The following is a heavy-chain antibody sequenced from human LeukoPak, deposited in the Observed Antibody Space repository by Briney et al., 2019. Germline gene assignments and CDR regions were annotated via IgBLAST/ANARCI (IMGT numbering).Heavy chain of an antibody. V-gene: IGHV3-30*03. CDR2: ISYDGSNK. D-gene: IGHD6-19*01. Sequence: GGSLRLSCAASGFTFSSYGMHWVRQAPGKGLEWVAVISYDGSNKYYADSVKGRFTISRDNSKNTLYLQMNSLRREDTAVYYCARGAAVAVELWGQGTLVTVSS. CDR1: GFTFSSYG. CDR3: ARGAAVAVEL. J-gene: IGHJ4*02.